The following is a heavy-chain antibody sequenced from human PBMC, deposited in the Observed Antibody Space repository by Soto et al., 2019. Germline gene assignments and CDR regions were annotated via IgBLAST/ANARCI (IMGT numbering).Heavy chain of an antibody. Sequence: QVQLQESGPGLVKPSETLSLTCTVSGGSISSYYWSWIRQPPGKGLEWIGFIYYSGSTNYNPSLKRRVTISVDTSKNQFSLKLSSVTAADTAVYYCARSRYSGYDSVDYWGQGTLVTVSS. J-gene: IGHJ4*02. CDR2: IYYSGST. CDR1: GGSISSYY. CDR3: ARSRYSGYDSVDY. V-gene: IGHV4-59*01. D-gene: IGHD5-12*01.